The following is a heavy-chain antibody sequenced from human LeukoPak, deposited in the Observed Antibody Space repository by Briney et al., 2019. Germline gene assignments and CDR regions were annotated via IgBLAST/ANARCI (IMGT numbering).Heavy chain of an antibody. V-gene: IGHV3-21*01. D-gene: IGHD1-1*01. CDR2: ISSSSSYI. CDR1: GFTFSSYG. CDR3: ARDSTTGTTASDY. J-gene: IGHJ4*02. Sequence: GGSLRLSCAASGFTFSSYGMNWVRQAPGKGLEWVSSISSSSSYIYYADSVKGRFTISRDNAKNSLYLQMNSPRAEDTAVYYCARDSTTGTTASDYWGQGTLVTVSS.